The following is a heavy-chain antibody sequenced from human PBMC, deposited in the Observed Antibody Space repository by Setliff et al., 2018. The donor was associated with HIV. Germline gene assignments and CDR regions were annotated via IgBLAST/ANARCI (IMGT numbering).Heavy chain of an antibody. CDR1: TFIFSNYS. Sequence: PGGSLRLSCVASTFIFSNYSMNWVRQAPGKGLEWVSSISSGGIYMHTAESMKGRFTISRDNSKNTLYLQMNSLRVEDTAVYYCAKEYSASSEDPWGQGTLVTVSS. V-gene: IGHV3-21*04. J-gene: IGHJ5*01. CDR3: AKEYSASSEDP. D-gene: IGHD5-12*01. CDR2: ISSGGIYM.